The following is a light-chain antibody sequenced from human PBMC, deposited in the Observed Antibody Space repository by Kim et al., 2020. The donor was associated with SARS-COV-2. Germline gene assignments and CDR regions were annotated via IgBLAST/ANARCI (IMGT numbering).Light chain of an antibody. CDR1: QAIRND. CDR2: AAS. CDR3: LQDYDYPLT. J-gene: IGKJ1*01. V-gene: IGKV1-6*01. Sequence: ASVEDRYTITCRASQAIRNDLVWYQHRPGKAPKLLIYAASTLQTGVPSTFSGTGSGTNFTLSISSLQPEDFATYYCLQDYDYPLTFGQGTKVDIK.